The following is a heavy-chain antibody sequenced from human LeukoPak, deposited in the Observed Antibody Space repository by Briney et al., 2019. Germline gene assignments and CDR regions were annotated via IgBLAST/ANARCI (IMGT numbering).Heavy chain of an antibody. CDR1: GDSVSNDNGA. Sequence: SQTLSLTCAISGDSVSNDNGAWSWIRQSPSRGLEWLGRTYYRSQWHNDYARSVMSRISVDPDTSKNQFSLNLSSVTPDDTAVYYCASGYAFDVWGRGTMVTVSS. J-gene: IGHJ3*01. CDR2: TYYRSQWHN. V-gene: IGHV6-1*01. CDR3: ASGYAFDV.